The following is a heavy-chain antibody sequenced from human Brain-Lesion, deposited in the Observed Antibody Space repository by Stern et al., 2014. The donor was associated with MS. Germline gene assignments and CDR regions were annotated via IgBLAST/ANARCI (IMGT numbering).Heavy chain of an antibody. J-gene: IGHJ5*02. Sequence: QVQLQESGPGLVKPSQTLSLTCTVSGDSITSGGYYWSWIRQHPGRGLEWIGYIYYSGAPFYNPSLKSRVTISLDTSQNQFSLRLSSVTAADTAIYYCARDWSGTSIHLAPAYGGHIRFDTWGQGILVTVSS. CDR1: GDSITSGGYY. V-gene: IGHV4-31*03. D-gene: IGHD5-18*01. CDR2: IYYSGAP. CDR3: ARDWSGTSIHLAPAYGGHIRFDT.